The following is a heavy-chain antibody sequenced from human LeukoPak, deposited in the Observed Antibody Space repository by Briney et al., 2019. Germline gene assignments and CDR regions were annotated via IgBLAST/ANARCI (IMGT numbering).Heavy chain of an antibody. V-gene: IGHV3-21*01. CDR3: ARLGGGHNYYYYYYMDV. CDR2: ISSSSSYI. J-gene: IGHJ6*03. CDR1: GFTFSSYS. D-gene: IGHD2-15*01. Sequence: GGSLRLSCAASGFTFSSYSMNWVRQAPGKGLEWVSSISSSSSYIYYADSVKGRFTISRDNAKNSLYLQMNSLRAEDTAVYYCARLGGGHNYYYYYYMDVWGKGTTVTVSS.